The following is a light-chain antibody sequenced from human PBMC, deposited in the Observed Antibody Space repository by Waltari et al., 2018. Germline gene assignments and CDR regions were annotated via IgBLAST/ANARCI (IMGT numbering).Light chain of an antibody. J-gene: IGKJ4*01. CDR2: AAS. V-gene: IGKV3-11*01. CDR1: QTVTSY. CDR3: QQRNNWPLT. Sequence: EIVLTQSPATLSLSPGERATLSCRASQTVTSYLAWYQQKSGQAPRLLIYAASNRAAGIPARFSGKGSGTNFTLTISGLETEDFAVYYCQQRNNWPLTFGGGTRLEIK.